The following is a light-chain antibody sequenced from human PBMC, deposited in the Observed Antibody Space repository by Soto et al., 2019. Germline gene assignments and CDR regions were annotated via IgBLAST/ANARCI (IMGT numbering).Light chain of an antibody. CDR3: RSYTSVSTSCS. Sequence: QSALTQPASVSGSPGQSITISCTGSSSDVGGYDFVSWYQQHPGKAPKLIIYEVRHRPSGISDRFSGSTSANTASLTIFGLQAEYEADYYCRSYTSVSTSCSFGTGTKVTVL. V-gene: IGLV2-14*01. CDR1: SSDVGGYDF. J-gene: IGLJ1*01. CDR2: EVR.